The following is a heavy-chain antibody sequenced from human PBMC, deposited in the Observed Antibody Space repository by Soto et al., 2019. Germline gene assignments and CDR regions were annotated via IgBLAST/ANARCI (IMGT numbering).Heavy chain of an antibody. CDR2: IWYEGRNI. V-gene: IGHV3-33*01. CDR3: ARVHGKTKTDAFDF. CDR1: GFSFSSYG. J-gene: IGHJ3*01. D-gene: IGHD1-1*01. Sequence: QVQLVESGGGVVQPGRSLRLSCAASGFSFSSYGMNWVRQAPGKGLEWVAVIWYEGRNINYEDSVKGRFTISRDNSKNMLYLQMNSLRVEDTAVYYCARVHGKTKTDAFDFWGQGTRVTVSS.